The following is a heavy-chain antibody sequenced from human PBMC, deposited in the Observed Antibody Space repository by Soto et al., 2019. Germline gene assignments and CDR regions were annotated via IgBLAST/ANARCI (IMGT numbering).Heavy chain of an antibody. CDR3: VRHPPREQRGFAFDI. CDR1: GDSVTSGSHY. V-gene: IGHV4-61*01. D-gene: IGHD6-25*01. J-gene: IGHJ3*02. CDR2: IFSSGTT. Sequence: XETLSLTCTVSGDSVTSGSHYWSWIRQPPGTGLEWIGYIFSSGTTNYNPSLKSRVTISVDTSKNQVSLKLSSLTASDTALYYCVRHPPREQRGFAFDIWGQGIMVTVSS.